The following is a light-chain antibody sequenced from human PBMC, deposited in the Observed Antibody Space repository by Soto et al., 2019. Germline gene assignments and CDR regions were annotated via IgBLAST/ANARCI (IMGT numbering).Light chain of an antibody. J-gene: IGLJ1*01. V-gene: IGLV2-14*01. CDR3: SSYAGSSNV. CDR2: EVT. CDR1: SSDVGGYNS. Sequence: QSLLTQPASVSGSPGQSITISCSGSSSDVGGYNSVSWYQQHPGKAPKLLIYEVTNRPSGLSNRFSGSKSGNTASLTVSGLQAEDEADYYCSSYAGSSNVFGTGTKVTVL.